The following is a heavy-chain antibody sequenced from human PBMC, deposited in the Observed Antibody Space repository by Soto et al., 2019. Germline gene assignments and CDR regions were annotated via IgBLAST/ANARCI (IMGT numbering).Heavy chain of an antibody. V-gene: IGHV1-18*01. D-gene: IGHD2-2*01. CDR1: GYTFTSYG. Sequence: QVQLVQSGAEVKKPGASVKVSCKASGYTFTSYGISWVRQAPGQGLERMGWISAYNGNTNYAQKLQGRVTMTTDTSTSTAYMELRSLRSDDTAVYYCARERGGGYCSSTSCYGLHDYWGQGTLVTVSS. CDR3: ARERGGGYCSSTSCYGLHDY. J-gene: IGHJ4*02. CDR2: ISAYNGNT.